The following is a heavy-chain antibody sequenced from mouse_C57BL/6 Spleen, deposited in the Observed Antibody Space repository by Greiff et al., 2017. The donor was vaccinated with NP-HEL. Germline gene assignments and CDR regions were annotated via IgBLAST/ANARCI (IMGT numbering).Heavy chain of an antibody. V-gene: IGHV5-16*01. CDR1: GFTFSDYY. D-gene: IGHD1-1*01. CDR3: ARIPPYYYQGYFDV. J-gene: IGHJ1*03. CDR2: INYDGSST. Sequence: EVKLMESEGGLVQPGSSMKLSCTASGFTFSDYYMAWVRQVPEKGLEWVANINYDGSSTYYPDSLKSRFIISRDNAKNILYLQMSSLKSEDTATYYCARIPPYYYQGYFDVWGTGTTVTVSS.